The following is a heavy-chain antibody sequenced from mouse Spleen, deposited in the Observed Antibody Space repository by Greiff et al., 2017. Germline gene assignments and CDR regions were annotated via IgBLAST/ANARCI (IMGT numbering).Heavy chain of an antibody. CDR2: INPNNGGT. J-gene: IGHJ2*01. CDR1: GYTFTDYY. CDR3: ARFHYGNYGYFDY. V-gene: IGHV1-26*01. D-gene: IGHD2-1*01. Sequence: VQLQQSGPELVKPGASVKISCKASGYTFTDYYMNWVKQSHGKSLEWIGDINPNNGGTSYNQKFKGKATLTVDKSSSTAYMELRSLTSEDSAVYYCARFHYGNYGYFDYWGQGTTLTVSS.